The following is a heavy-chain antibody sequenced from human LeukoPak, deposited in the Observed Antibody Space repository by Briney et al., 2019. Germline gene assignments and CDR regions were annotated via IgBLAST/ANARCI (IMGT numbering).Heavy chain of an antibody. V-gene: IGHV4-34*01. CDR3: ARLSVIVGAALEYYYYYMDV. D-gene: IGHD1-26*01. Sequence: SETLSLTCAVYGGTFGGYYWSWIRQPPGKRLEWVGESSDSGGTNYYPSLKSRVTISADKSKNQVSMRLTSVTAADTAVYSGARLSVIVGAALEYYYYYMDVWGQGTTVTVSS. CDR1: GGTFGGYY. CDR2: SSDSGGT. J-gene: IGHJ6*03.